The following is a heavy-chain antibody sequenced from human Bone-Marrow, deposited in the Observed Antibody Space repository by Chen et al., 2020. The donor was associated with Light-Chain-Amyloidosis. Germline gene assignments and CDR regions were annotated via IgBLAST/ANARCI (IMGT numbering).Heavy chain of an antibody. V-gene: IGHV4-4*07. CDR2: IYTSGST. CDR3: AREGGIAAAACGYNWFDP. Sequence: QVQLQESGPGLVKPSETLSLTCTVSGGSISSYYWSWIRQPAGKGLEWIGRIYTSGSTNYNPSLKSRFTMSVDTSKNQFSLKLSSVTAADTAVYYCAREGGIAAAACGYNWFDPWGQGTLVTVSS. CDR1: GGSISSYY. D-gene: IGHD6-13*01. J-gene: IGHJ5*02.